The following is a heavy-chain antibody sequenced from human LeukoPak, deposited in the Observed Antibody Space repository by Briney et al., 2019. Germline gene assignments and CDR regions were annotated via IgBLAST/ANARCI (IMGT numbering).Heavy chain of an antibody. CDR2: ISSSSIYI. CDR1: GFTFSTYS. D-gene: IGHD3-10*01. J-gene: IGHJ4*02. V-gene: IGHV3-21*01. CDR3: ARGRYMVRGIDLPDY. Sequence: GGSLRLSCAASGFTFSTYSMNWVRQAPGKGLEWVSSISSSSIYIYYADSVKGRFTISRENAKNSLYLQMNSLRDGDTALYYCARGRYMVRGIDLPDYWGQGTLVTVSS.